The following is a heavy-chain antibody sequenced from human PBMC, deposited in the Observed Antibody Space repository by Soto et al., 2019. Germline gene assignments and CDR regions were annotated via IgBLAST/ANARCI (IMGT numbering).Heavy chain of an antibody. D-gene: IGHD2-15*01. CDR3: AKTIRRLGYCSGGSCYPLRPADAFDI. J-gene: IGHJ3*02. CDR2: ISYDGSNK. CDR1: GFTFSSYG. Sequence: QVQLVESGGGVVQPGRSLRLSCAASGFTFSSYGMHWVRQAPGKGLEWVAVISYDGSNKYYADSVKGRFTISRDNSKNTLYLQMNSLRAEDTAVYYCAKTIRRLGYCSGGSCYPLRPADAFDIWGQGTMVTVSS. V-gene: IGHV3-30*18.